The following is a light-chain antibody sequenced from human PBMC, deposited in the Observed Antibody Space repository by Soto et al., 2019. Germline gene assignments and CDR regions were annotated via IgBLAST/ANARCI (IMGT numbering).Light chain of an antibody. J-gene: IGLJ1*01. CDR1: SSDVGGYNY. CDR3: SSYTTSNTRQIV. V-gene: IGLV2-14*03. CDR2: DVS. Sequence: QSVLTQPASVSVFPGQSITISCTGTSSDVGGYNYVSWYQHHPGKAPKLIIYDVSNRPSGVSIRFSGSKSDNTASLTISGLQPEDEADYHCSSYTTSNTRQIVFGTGTKVTVL.